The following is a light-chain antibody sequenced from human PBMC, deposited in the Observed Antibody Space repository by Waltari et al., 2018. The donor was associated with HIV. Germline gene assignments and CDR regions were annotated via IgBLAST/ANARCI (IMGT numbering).Light chain of an antibody. J-gene: IGKJ1*01. CDR3: QQSYNSPRT. V-gene: IGKV1-39*01. CDR2: AAS. Sequence: DMQIPNPPSPLPSFIGDRATITCRSSPDNRSNLNWYQQKTGKAPRLLIYAASSLQSGVPERFSGSGSGTDFTLTISSLQPEDVANYHCQQSYNSPRTFGQGTKVEIK. CDR1: PDNRSN.